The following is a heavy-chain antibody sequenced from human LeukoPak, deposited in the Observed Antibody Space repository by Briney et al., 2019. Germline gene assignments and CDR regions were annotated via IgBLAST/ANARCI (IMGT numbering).Heavy chain of an antibody. CDR3: ARARPYCSDGVCLKYFNGMDV. V-gene: IGHV1-46*01. CDR2: INPSDYST. D-gene: IGHD2-8*01. J-gene: IGHJ6*02. Sequence: ASVNVSCKAPGYTFSNFYIHWMRQAPGQGLEWMGMINPSDYSTSYAQKFQGRVTVTSDTSTSTVDMELSSLKSEDTAVYYCARARPYCSDGVCLKYFNGMDVWGQGTTVTVSS. CDR1: GYTFSNFY.